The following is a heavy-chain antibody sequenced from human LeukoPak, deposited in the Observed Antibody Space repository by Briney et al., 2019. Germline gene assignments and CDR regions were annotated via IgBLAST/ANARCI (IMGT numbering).Heavy chain of an antibody. V-gene: IGHV3-23*01. CDR1: GFTFSSYG. J-gene: IGHJ6*03. CDR3: AKTYSSSRAHYYYYYYMGV. D-gene: IGHD6-13*01. Sequence: PGGSLRLSCAASGFTFSSYGFSWVRQAPGEGREWVSAMSGSGGSTYYADSVKGRFTISRDNSKNTLYLQMNSLRAEDTAVYYCAKTYSSSRAHYYYYYYMGVWGQGTTVTISS. CDR2: MSGSGGST.